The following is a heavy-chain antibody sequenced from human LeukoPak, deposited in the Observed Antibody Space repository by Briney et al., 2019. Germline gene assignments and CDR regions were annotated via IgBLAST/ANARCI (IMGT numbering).Heavy chain of an antibody. CDR2: IYYSGRT. CDR3: ARAGRGFDY. Sequence: SETLSLTCTVSGGSISSYYWSWIRQPPGKGLEWIGYIYYSGRTNYNPPLKSRATISVDTSKNQFSLKLSSVTAADTAVYYCARAGRGFDYWGQGTLVTVSS. V-gene: IGHV4-59*01. J-gene: IGHJ4*02. D-gene: IGHD6-19*01. CDR1: GGSISSYY.